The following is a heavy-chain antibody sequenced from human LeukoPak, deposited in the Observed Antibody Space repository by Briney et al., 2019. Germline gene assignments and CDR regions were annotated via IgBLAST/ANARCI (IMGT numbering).Heavy chain of an antibody. Sequence: GGSLRLSCAASGFTFSSYSMNWVRQAPGKGLEWVSYMSSSAKYIFYADSVKGRFTISRDDANNSVYLQMNSLRAEDTAVYYCARDSAARGRYSVAGPFDFWARDPWSPSPQ. CDR2: MSSSAKYI. D-gene: IGHD6-19*01. CDR1: GFTFSSYS. J-gene: IGHJ4*02. CDR3: ARDSAARGRYSVAGPFDF. V-gene: IGHV3-21*01.